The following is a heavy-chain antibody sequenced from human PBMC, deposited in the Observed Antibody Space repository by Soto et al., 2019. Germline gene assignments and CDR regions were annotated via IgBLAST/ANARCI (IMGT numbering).Heavy chain of an antibody. CDR1: GFTFSSYA. J-gene: IGHJ4*02. CDR2: ISGSGGST. D-gene: IGHD6-13*01. Sequence: EVQLLESGGGLVQPGGSMRLSCAASGFTFSSYAMSWVRQAPGKGLEWVSGISGSGGSTSYADSVKGRFTISRDNSKNTLYLHMNSLRAEDTAVYYCASVLEAGIDFDYWGKGTLVTVSS. CDR3: ASVLEAGIDFDY. V-gene: IGHV3-23*01.